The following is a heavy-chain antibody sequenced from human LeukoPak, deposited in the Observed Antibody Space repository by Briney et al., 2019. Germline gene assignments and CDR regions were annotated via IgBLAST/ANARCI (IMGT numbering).Heavy chain of an antibody. J-gene: IGHJ3*02. CDR2: IYTGGTT. CDR1: GGSISSYC. V-gene: IGHV4-4*07. CDR3: ARLGELPPDAFDI. Sequence: SQTLSLTCTVSGGSISSYCWCWIRQPAGKGLEWIGPIYTGGTTTYNPSLKSRVTMSGDTSKNRSSLKLSSVTAADTAVYYCARLGELPPDAFDIWGQGTMVTVSS. D-gene: IGHD1-26*01.